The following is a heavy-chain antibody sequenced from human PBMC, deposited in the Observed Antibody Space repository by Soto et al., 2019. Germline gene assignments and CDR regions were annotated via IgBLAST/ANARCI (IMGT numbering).Heavy chain of an antibody. V-gene: IGHV4-39*01. D-gene: IGHD5-12*01. J-gene: IGHJ4*02. CDR2: IYYRGNA. Sequence: QLQLQESGPGLVKPSETLSLTCSVSDDSINSDKYYWGWIRQPPGKGLEWIGSIYYRGNAYYNPSLQTRVTTSLDKSKSQFSLKLISVTAADSAVYFCARLEGLATISYYFDFWGPGALVTVSS. CDR1: DDSINSDKYY. CDR3: ARLEGLATISYYFDF.